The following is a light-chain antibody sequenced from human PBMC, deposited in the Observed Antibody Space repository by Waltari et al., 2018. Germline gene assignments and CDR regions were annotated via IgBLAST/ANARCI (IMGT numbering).Light chain of an antibody. CDR3: MQGTHWPYT. J-gene: IGKJ2*01. CDR1: QSLVRSDGNTY. Sequence: DDVLIQSPLSLPVTPGQPASISCKSSQSLVRSDGNTYLQWFHQRPGQSSRRLIYKVSTRESGVPDRVSGSGSGTDFTLKISSMEAEDVGVYYCMQGTHWPYTFGQGTKLDIK. CDR2: KVS. V-gene: IGKV2-30*02.